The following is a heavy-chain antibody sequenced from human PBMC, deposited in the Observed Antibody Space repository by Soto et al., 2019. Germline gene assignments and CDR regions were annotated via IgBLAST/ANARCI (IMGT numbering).Heavy chain of an antibody. J-gene: IGHJ6*02. CDR3: VMAGVVAVSGYCGKDV. CDR2: IYPGDSDT. Sequence: PGESLKISCKGAGYIFSNYWIGWVRQMPGKGLEWMGIIYPGDSDTRYSPSFQGQVTISADKSISTAYLQWSSLKASDTAMYYCVMAGVVAVSGYCGKDVWRQVTTVTVSS. D-gene: IGHD2-15*01. CDR1: GYIFSNYW. V-gene: IGHV5-51*01.